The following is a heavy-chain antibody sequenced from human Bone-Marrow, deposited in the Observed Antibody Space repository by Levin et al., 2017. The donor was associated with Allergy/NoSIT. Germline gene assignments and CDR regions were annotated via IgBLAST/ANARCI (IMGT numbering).Heavy chain of an antibody. D-gene: IGHD5-12*01. V-gene: IGHV3-23*01. CDR1: GFTFSSYA. CDR3: AKARYSGYDYGVYYYYMDV. CDR2: ISGSGGST. J-gene: IGHJ6*03. Sequence: GESLKISCAASGFTFSSYAMSWVRQAPGKGLEWVSVISGSGGSTYYADSGKGRFSLSRDNSKYTLYLEMDSLRAEDTAVYYCAKARYSGYDYGVYYYYMDVWGKGTTVTVSS.